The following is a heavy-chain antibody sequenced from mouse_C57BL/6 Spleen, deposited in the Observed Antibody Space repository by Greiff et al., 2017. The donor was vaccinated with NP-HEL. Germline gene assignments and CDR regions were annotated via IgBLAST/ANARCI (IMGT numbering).Heavy chain of an antibody. J-gene: IGHJ3*01. Sequence: VQLQQPGAELVKPGASVKMSCKASGYTFTSYWITWVKQRPGQGLEWIGDIYPGSGSTNYNEKFKSKATLTVDTSSSTAYMQLSSLTSEDSAVYYCARGDGYDRESFAYWGQGTLVTVSA. CDR1: GYTFTSYW. D-gene: IGHD2-2*01. CDR3: ARGDGYDRESFAY. CDR2: IYPGSGST. V-gene: IGHV1-55*01.